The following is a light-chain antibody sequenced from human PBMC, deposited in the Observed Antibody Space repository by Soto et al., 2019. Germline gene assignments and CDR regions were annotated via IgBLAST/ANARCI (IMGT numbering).Light chain of an antibody. J-gene: IGLJ3*02. CDR1: SGSIANYY. CDR3: QSSDTGREV. V-gene: IGLV6-57*04. CDR2: DDV. Sequence: NFMLTQPHSVSESPGETVTISCTRTSGSIANYYVQWYQQRPGSAPTIVIYDDVQRPSGVPDRFSGSIDRSSNSASLTISGLKTEDEADYYCQSSDTGREVFGGGTKLTVL.